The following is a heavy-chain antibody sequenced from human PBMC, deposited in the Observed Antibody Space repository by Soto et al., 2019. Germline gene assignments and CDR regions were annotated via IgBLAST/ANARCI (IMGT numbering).Heavy chain of an antibody. CDR1: GGSFSGYY. Sequence: PSETLSLTCAVYGGSFSGYYWSWIRQPPGKGLEWIGEINHSGSTNYNPSLKSRVTISVDTSKNQFSLKLSSVTAADTAVYYCARGLRRKLWIQPRGAEHDRNFDYWGQGTLVTVSS. V-gene: IGHV4-34*01. J-gene: IGHJ4*02. CDR2: INHSGST. CDR3: ARGLRRKLWIQPRGAEHDRNFDY. D-gene: IGHD5-18*01.